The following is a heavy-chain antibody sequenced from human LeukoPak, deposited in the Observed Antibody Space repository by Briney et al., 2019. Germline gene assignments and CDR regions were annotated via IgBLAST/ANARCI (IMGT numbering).Heavy chain of an antibody. V-gene: IGHV1-2*06. J-gene: IGHJ4*02. D-gene: IGHD3-10*01. Sequence: GASVKVSCKASGYTFTGYYMHWVRQAPGQGLEWMGRINPNSGGTNHAQKFQGRVTMTRDTSISTAYMELSRLRSDDTAVYYCARVRLWFGDYYFDYWGQGTLVTVSS. CDR3: ARVRLWFGDYYFDY. CDR2: INPNSGGT. CDR1: GYTFTGYY.